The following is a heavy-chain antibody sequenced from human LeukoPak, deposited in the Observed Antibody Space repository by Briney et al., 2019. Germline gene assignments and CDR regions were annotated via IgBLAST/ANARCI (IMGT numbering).Heavy chain of an antibody. CDR2: IWYDGSNK. D-gene: IGHD6-13*01. CDR1: GLTFSSYG. J-gene: IGHJ4*02. CDR3: ARDPYSSSWYYFDY. Sequence: GGSLRLSCAASGLTFSSYGMHWVRQAPGKGLEWVAVIWYDGSNKYYADSVKGRFTISRDNSKNTLYLQMNSLRAEDTAVYYCARDPYSSSWYYFDYWGQGTLVTVSS. V-gene: IGHV3-33*01.